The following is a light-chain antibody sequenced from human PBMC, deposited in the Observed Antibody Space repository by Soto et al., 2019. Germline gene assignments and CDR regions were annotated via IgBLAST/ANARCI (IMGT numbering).Light chain of an antibody. J-gene: IGKJ5*01. CDR2: KAS. CDR1: QSISIW. Sequence: DIQMTQSPSTLSASVGDRLTITCRASQSISIWLAWYQQKPGKAPKILIYKASSLESGVPSRFSGSGSGTDFTLTISSLQPEDFATYYCQQSYSTPITFGRGTRLEIK. CDR3: QQSYSTPIT. V-gene: IGKV1-5*03.